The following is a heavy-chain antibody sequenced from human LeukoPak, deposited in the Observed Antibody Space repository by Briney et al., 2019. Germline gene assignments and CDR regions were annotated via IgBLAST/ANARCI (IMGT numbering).Heavy chain of an antibody. CDR2: IYHSGST. V-gene: IGHV4-30-2*01. D-gene: IGHD6-13*01. CDR3: AREIAAAGTFMGYYFDY. Sequence: SQTLSLTCTVFGGSISSGGYCWSWIRQPPGKGLEWIGYIYHSGSTNYNPSLKSRVTISVDKSKNQFSLKLSSVTAADTAVYYCAREIAAAGTFMGYYFDYWGQGTLVTVSS. J-gene: IGHJ4*02. CDR1: GGSISSGGYC.